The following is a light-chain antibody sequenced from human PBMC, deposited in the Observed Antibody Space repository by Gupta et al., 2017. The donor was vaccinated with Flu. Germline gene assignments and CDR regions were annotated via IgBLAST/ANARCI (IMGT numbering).Light chain of an antibody. CDR2: KAS. CDR3: QQYDTFWT. V-gene: IGKV1-5*03. CDR1: QSINRW. J-gene: IGKJ1*01. Sequence: DIQMTQSPSRLSASVGDRVVVTCRASQSINRWLAWYQQKPGKAPKLLIYKASTLETGVPSRFSGSGSGTDFTLTSTSRQPDDFATYYCQQYDTFWTFGQGTKVEIK.